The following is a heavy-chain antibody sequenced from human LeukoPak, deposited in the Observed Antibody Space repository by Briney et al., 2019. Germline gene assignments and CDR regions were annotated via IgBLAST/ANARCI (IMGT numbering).Heavy chain of an antibody. D-gene: IGHD4-17*01. V-gene: IGHV4-59*01. J-gene: IGHJ3*02. CDR3: ARESSYGDYGSGAFDI. Sequence: SETLSLTCTVSGGSISSYYWSWIRHPPGKGLEWIGYIYYSGSTNYNPSLKSRVTISVDTSKNQFSLKLSSVTAADTAVYYCARESSYGDYGSGAFDIWGQGTMVTVSS. CDR2: IYYSGST. CDR1: GGSISSYY.